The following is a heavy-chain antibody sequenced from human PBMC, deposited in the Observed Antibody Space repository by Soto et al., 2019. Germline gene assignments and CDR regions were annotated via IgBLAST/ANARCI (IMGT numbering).Heavy chain of an antibody. CDR2: IHYSGRT. D-gene: IGHD1-26*01. J-gene: IGHJ4*02. CDR3: VRVGVGIGNHFDS. CDR1: NGSISGFY. Sequence: KSSETLSLTCSVSNGSISGFYWTWIRQPPGKILEWIGYIHYSGRTDYNPSLTSRATMSVDTSKNQFSLNLKSITAADTAAYYCVRVGVGIGNHFDSWGRGTLVTVSS. V-gene: IGHV4-59*12.